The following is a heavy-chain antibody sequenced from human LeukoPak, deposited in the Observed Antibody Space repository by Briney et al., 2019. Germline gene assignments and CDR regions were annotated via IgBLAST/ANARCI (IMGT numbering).Heavy chain of an antibody. CDR1: GYTFTGYY. V-gene: IGHV1-2*02. CDR3: ATQRGSYLWGTDFDY. D-gene: IGHD3-16*01. J-gene: IGHJ4*02. Sequence: ASVKVSCKASGYTFTGYYMHWVRQAPGQGLEWMGWINPNSGGTNYAQKFQGRVTMTRDTSISTAYMELTRLRSDDTAVYYCATQRGSYLWGTDFDYWGQGTLVTVSS. CDR2: INPNSGGT.